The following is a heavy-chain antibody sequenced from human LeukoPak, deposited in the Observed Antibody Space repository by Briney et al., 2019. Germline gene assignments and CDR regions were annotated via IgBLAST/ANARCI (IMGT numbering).Heavy chain of an antibody. CDR2: INTNTGNP. D-gene: IGHD2-15*01. CDR1: GYTFTSYG. J-gene: IGHJ4*02. V-gene: IGHV7-4-1*02. CDR3: ARATQRRGYCSGGSCTFDY. Sequence: ASVKVSCKASGYTFTSYGISWVRQAPGQGLEWMGWINTNTGNPTYAQGFTGRFVFSLDTSVSTAYLQISSLKAEDTAVYYCARATQRRGYCSGGSCTFDYWGQGTLVTVSS.